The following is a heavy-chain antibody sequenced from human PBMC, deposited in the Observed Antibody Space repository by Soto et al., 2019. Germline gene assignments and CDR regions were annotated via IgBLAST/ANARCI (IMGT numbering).Heavy chain of an antibody. CDR2: ISGSGGST. Sequence: GESLKISCAASGFTFSSYAMSWVRQAPGKGLEWVSAISGSGGSTYYADSVKGRFTISRDNSKNTLYLQMNSLRAEDTAVYYCAKQEGFLEWLLNPVDAFDIWGQGTMVTVSS. D-gene: IGHD3-3*01. V-gene: IGHV3-23*01. CDR3: AKQEGFLEWLLNPVDAFDI. J-gene: IGHJ3*02. CDR1: GFTFSSYA.